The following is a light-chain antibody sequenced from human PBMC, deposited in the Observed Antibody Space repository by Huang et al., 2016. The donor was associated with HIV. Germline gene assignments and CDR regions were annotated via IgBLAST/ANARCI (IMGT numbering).Light chain of an antibody. J-gene: IGKJ1*01. V-gene: IGKV3-15*01. CDR1: QSVSSS. CDR3: QQYNKWPT. CDR2: DAS. Sequence: EIVMTQSPGTLSVSPGERATLSCRASQSVSSSLAGYQQRPGQAPRRLIYDASRRPTDIPTRFSGSGSGTEFTLTISSLQSEDFALYYCQQYNKWPTFGQGTKVEIK.